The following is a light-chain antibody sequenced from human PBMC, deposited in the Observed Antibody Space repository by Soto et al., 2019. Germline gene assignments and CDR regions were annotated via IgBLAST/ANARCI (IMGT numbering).Light chain of an antibody. J-gene: IGKJ5*01. V-gene: IGKV3-20*01. CDR3: QQYGSSPIT. CDR2: ESS. Sequence: ETVMTQSPVTLSVSPGDTATLSCRASQRVSSHLAWYQQKPGQAPRLLIYESSNRATGIPARFSGSGSGTDFTLTISRLEPEDFAVYYCQQYGSSPITFGQGTRLEIK. CDR1: QRVSSH.